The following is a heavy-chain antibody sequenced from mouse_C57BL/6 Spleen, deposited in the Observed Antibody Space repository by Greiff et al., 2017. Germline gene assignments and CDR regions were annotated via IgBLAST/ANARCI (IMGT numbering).Heavy chain of an antibody. V-gene: IGHV1-69*01. D-gene: IGHD1-1*01. Sequence: QVQLQQPGAELVMPGASVKLSCKASGYTFTSYWMHWVKQRPGQGLEWIGEIDPSDSYTNYNQKFKGKSTLTVDKSSSTAYMQLSSLTSEDSAVYYCARWGTTVVATPYAMDYWGQGTSGTVSS. J-gene: IGHJ4*01. CDR2: IDPSDSYT. CDR1: GYTFTSYW. CDR3: ARWGTTVVATPYAMDY.